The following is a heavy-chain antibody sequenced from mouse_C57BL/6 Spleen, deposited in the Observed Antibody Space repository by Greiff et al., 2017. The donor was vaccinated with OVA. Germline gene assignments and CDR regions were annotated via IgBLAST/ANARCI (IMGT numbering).Heavy chain of an antibody. Sequence: VKLQQPGAELVKPGASVKLSCKASGYTFTSYWMHWVKQRPGQGLEWIGMIHPNSGSTNYNEKFKSKATLTVDKSSSTAYMQLSSLTSEDSAVYYCARSYGSPLDYWGQGTTLTVSS. CDR1: GYTFTSYW. J-gene: IGHJ2*01. CDR2: IHPNSGST. CDR3: ARSYGSPLDY. V-gene: IGHV1-64*01. D-gene: IGHD1-1*01.